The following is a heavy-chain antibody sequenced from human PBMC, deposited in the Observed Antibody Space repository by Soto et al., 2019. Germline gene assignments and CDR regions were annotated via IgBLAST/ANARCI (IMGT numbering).Heavy chain of an antibody. CDR3: AKRAHGLCFDY. CDR2: ISGSGGST. V-gene: IGHV3-23*01. Sequence: EVQLLESGGGLVQPGGSLRLSCAASGFTFSSYAMRWVRQAPGKGLEWVSAISGSGGSTYYADSVKGRFTISRDNSKNTLYRQMNSRRAEDTAVSDCAKRAHGLCFDYWGQGTLVTVSS. J-gene: IGHJ4*02. CDR1: GFTFSSYA.